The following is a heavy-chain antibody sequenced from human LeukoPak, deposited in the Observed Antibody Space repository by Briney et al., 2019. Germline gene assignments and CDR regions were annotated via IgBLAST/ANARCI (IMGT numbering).Heavy chain of an antibody. V-gene: IGHV3-30*01. CDR2: ISYDGSNK. Sequence: QPGRSLRLSCAASGFTFSSYAMHWVRQAPGKGLEWVAVISYDGSNKYYADSVKGRFTISRDNSKNTLYLQMNSLRAEDTAVYYCARGVVTTVVTNDYWGQGTLVTVSS. D-gene: IGHD4-23*01. CDR3: ARGVVTTVVTNDY. J-gene: IGHJ4*02. CDR1: GFTFSSYA.